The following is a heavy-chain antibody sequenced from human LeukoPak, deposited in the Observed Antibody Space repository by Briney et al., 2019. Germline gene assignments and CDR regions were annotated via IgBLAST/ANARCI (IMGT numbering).Heavy chain of an antibody. V-gene: IGHV4-59*01. D-gene: IGHD5-12*01. Sequence: SETLSLTCTVSGGSIRGYYWSWIRQPPGRTLEWIGYIFYSGSTNYNPSLKSRVTISVDTSKNQFSLKLSSVTAADTAVYYCARALRGYDPVDFDYWGQGTLVTVSS. CDR3: ARALRGYDPVDFDY. J-gene: IGHJ4*02. CDR2: IFYSGST. CDR1: GGSIRGYY.